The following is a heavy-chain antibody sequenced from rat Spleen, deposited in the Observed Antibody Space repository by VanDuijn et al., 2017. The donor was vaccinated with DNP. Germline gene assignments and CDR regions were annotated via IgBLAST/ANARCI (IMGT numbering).Heavy chain of an antibody. D-gene: IGHD4-3*01. CDR3: VRWNSGHFDY. V-gene: IGHV5-22*01. CDR2: IGSDAYAP. CDR1: GFTFSDYY. J-gene: IGHJ2*01. Sequence: EVQLVESGGGLVQPGRSLKFSCAASGFTFSDYYMAWVRQAPTKGLEWVAYIGSDAYAPYYGDSVKGRFTISRDNAKSTLYLQMNSLRSEDMATYYCVRWNSGHFDYWGQGVMVTVSS.